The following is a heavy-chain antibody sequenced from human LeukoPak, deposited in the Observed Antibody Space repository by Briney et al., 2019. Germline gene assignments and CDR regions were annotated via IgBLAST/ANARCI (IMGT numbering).Heavy chain of an antibody. D-gene: IGHD1-26*01. J-gene: IGHJ4*02. CDR1: GFTFSNYA. V-gene: IGHV3-23*01. CDR2: MSGSGGDT. CDR3: AKDREPSRGSFSFFDY. Sequence: GGSLRLSCAASGFTFSNYAMSWVRRAPGKGPEWVSAMSGSGGDTYYADSVKGRFTISRDNSKNTLYLQMNSLRAEDTAVYYCAKDREPSRGSFSFFDYWGQGTLVTVSS.